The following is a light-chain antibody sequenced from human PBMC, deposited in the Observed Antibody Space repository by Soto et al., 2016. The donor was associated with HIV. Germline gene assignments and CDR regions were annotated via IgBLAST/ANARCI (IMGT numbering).Light chain of an antibody. Sequence: DIQMTQSPSSVSASVGDRITITCRASQDISSWLAWYQQKPGKAPKLLIYGASTLHTGVPSRFSGSGSGTDFTLTISSLQAEDFATYYCQQSYSTPWTFGQGTKVEIK. CDR1: QDISSW. V-gene: IGKV1-12*01. CDR3: QQSYSTPWT. J-gene: IGKJ1*01. CDR2: GAS.